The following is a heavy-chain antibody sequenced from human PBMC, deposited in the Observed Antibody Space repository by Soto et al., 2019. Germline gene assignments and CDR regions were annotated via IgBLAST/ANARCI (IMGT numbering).Heavy chain of an antibody. Sequence: GGSLSLSCAASGFTFSSYAMHWVRQAPGKGLEWVAVISSDGSNKYYADSVKGRFTISRDNSKNTLYLQMNSLRAEEKAVYYCARDRQWLVQDYYYYGMDVWGQGTTVTVS. D-gene: IGHD6-19*01. J-gene: IGHJ6*02. CDR3: ARDRQWLVQDYYYYGMDV. V-gene: IGHV3-30*04. CDR2: ISSDGSNK. CDR1: GFTFSSYA.